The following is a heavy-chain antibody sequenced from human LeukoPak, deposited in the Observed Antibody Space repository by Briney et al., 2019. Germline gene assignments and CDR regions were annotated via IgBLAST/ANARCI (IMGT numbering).Heavy chain of an antibody. CDR3: ARHCSSTSCYTGWFDP. V-gene: IGHV4-39*01. Sequence: SETLSLTCTVSGGSISSSSYYWGWIRQPPGKGLEWIVSIYYSGSTYYNPSLKSRVTISVDTSKNQFSLKLSSVTAADTAVYYCARHCSSTSCYTGWFDPWGQGTLVTVSS. J-gene: IGHJ5*02. CDR1: GGSISSSSYY. D-gene: IGHD2-2*02. CDR2: IYYSGST.